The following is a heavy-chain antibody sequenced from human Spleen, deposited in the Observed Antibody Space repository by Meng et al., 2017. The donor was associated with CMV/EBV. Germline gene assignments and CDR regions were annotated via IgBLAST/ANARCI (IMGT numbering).Heavy chain of an antibody. CDR3: ARGDSVFGVTVNRLDY. D-gene: IGHD3-3*01. CDR2: ISYDGSYK. J-gene: IGHJ4*02. Sequence: SGFTLPDYAIHWVRQAPGKGLEWLAVISYDGSYKVYADSVNGRFTLSRDNSENTVYLQMSSLTAEDTAVYYCARGDSVFGVTVNRLDYWGQGTLVTVSS. CDR1: GFTLPDYA. V-gene: IGHV3-30*04.